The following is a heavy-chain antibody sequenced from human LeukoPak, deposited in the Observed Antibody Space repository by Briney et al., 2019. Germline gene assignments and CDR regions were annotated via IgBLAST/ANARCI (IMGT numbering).Heavy chain of an antibody. D-gene: IGHD3-10*01. J-gene: IGHJ3*02. V-gene: IGHV4-39*07. CDR1: GGSISSGSYY. Sequence: SETLSLTCTVSGGSISSGSYYWGWIRQPPGKGLEWIGSIYYSGSTYYNPSLKSRVTISVDTSKNQFSLKLSSVTAADTAVYYCARRYGSGSYYNYLSGDDAFDIWGQGTMVTVSS. CDR3: ARRYGSGSYYNYLSGDDAFDI. CDR2: IYYSGST.